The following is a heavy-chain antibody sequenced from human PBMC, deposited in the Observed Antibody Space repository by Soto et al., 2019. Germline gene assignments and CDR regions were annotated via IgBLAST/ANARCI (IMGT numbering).Heavy chain of an antibody. CDR2: IYFSGRT. V-gene: IGHV4-59*01. CDR3: ARAWAVPGSHWGD. Sequence: QVQMQESGPGLVKPSETLSLTCTVSGDSMNPYYWSWIRQPPGKGLEWMGYIYFSGRTNFSPSLKSRVTLSLDTSKRQFFLKLTSVTAADTAVYYCARAWAVPGSHWGDWGRGTLVTVSS. CDR1: GDSMNPYY. D-gene: IGHD6-19*01. J-gene: IGHJ4*02.